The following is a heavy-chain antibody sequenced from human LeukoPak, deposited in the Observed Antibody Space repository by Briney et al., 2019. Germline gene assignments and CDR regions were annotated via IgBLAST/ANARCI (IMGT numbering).Heavy chain of an antibody. CDR3: ARISAMGLDY. J-gene: IGHJ4*02. D-gene: IGHD5-18*01. CDR2: INPGGGST. Sequence: ASVKVSCKASGYTFTSYYMHWVRQAPGQGLEWMGIINPGGGSTSYARKFQGRVTMTRDTSTSTVYMELSSLRSEDTAVYYCARISAMGLDYWGQGTLVTVSS. CDR1: GYTFTSYY. V-gene: IGHV1-46*01.